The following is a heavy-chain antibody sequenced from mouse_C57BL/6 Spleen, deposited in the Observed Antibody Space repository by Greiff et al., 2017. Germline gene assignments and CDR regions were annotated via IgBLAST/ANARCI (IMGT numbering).Heavy chain of an antibody. CDR3: ARSGSSGFAY. CDR1: GYTFTSYW. CDR2: IDPSDSYT. V-gene: IGHV1-69*01. J-gene: IGHJ3*01. Sequence: VQLQQPGAELVMPGASVKLSCKASGYTFTSYWMHWVKQRPGQGLEWIGEIDPSDSYTNYNQKFKGQSTLTVDKSSSTAYMQLSILTSEDSAVYYCARSGSSGFAYWGQGTLVTVSA. D-gene: IGHD3-2*02.